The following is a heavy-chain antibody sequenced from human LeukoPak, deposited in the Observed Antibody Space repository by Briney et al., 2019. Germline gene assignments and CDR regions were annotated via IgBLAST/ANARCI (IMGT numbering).Heavy chain of an antibody. V-gene: IGHV3-66*02. Sequence: GGSLRLSCAASGFTVSSNYMSWVRQAPGKGLEWVSVIYSGGSTYYADSVKGRFTISRDNSKNTLYLQMNSLRAEDTAVFYCAREIYYYGSGSYPGPHMDVWGKGTTVTVSS. J-gene: IGHJ6*03. CDR1: GFTVSSNY. D-gene: IGHD3-10*01. CDR2: IYSGGST. CDR3: AREIYYYGSGSYPGPHMDV.